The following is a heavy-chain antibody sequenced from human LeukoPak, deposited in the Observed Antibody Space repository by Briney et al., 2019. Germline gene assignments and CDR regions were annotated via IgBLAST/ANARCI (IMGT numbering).Heavy chain of an antibody. V-gene: IGHV3-48*03. CDR1: KFSLSGNA. CDR2: ISSSRRTI. Sequence: GGSLRLSSAAAKFSLSGNAMSWVREARGEGLEWISYISSSRRTIYYANSVKGRFTISSDNGKNSVFLQMNRLTTEDTAIYYCAGGSRGWFDPWGLGTLVTVSS. D-gene: IGHD5-12*01. J-gene: IGHJ5*02. CDR3: AGGSRGWFDP.